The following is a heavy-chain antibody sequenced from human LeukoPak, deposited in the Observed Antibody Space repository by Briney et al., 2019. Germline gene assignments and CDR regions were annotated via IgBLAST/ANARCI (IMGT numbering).Heavy chain of an antibody. V-gene: IGHV1-2*02. CDR1: GYTFTGYY. D-gene: IGHD6-6*01. CDR3: ARGSSMVSSSFDY. J-gene: IGHJ4*02. Sequence: GASVKVSCKASGYTFTGYYMHWVRQAPGQGLEWMGWINPNSGGTNYAQKFQGRVTMTRDTSISTAYMELSRLRSEDTAVYYCARGSSMVSSSFDYWGQGTLVTVPS. CDR2: INPNSGGT.